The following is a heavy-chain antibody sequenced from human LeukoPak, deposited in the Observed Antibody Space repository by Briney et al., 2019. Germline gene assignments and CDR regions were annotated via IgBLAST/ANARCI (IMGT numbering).Heavy chain of an antibody. CDR2: INHSGTT. CDR3: AREGFVLSGGYFDY. Sequence: KPSETLSLTCAVFGGSFSGYYLTWLRQPPGKGLEWIGEINHSGTTNYNPSLKSRVTISVDTSKNHFSLKLSSVTAADTAVYYCAREGFVLSGGYFDYWGQGTLVTVSS. CDR1: GGSFSGYY. V-gene: IGHV4-34*01. J-gene: IGHJ4*02. D-gene: IGHD3-16*01.